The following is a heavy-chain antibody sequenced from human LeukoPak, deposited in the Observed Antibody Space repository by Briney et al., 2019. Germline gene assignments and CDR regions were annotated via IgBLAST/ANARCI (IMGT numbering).Heavy chain of an antibody. CDR3: ARAVLGGGYSPPYYYMDV. J-gene: IGHJ6*03. Sequence: SETLSLTCTVSGGSISSYYWSWIRQPPGKGLEWIGYIYYSGSTNYNPSLKSRVTISVDTSKNQFSLKLSSVTAADTAVYYCARAVLGGGYSPPYYYMDVWGKGTTVTVSS. V-gene: IGHV4-59*01. D-gene: IGHD5-12*01. CDR1: GGSISSYY. CDR2: IYYSGST.